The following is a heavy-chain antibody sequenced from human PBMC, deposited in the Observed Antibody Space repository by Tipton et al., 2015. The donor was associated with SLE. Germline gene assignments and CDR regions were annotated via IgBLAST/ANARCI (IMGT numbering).Heavy chain of an antibody. D-gene: IGHD3-10*01. J-gene: IGHJ4*02. Sequence: TLSLTCTVSSGSISSHYWSWIRQPPGKGLEWIGYIFYSGSTSYNPSLESRVTMSIDTSNNHFSLDLRSVTAADTAIYYCARAAGNFGDYFDNWGQGILVTVSS. CDR2: IFYSGST. CDR1: SGSISSHY. CDR3: ARAAGNFGDYFDN. V-gene: IGHV4-59*11.